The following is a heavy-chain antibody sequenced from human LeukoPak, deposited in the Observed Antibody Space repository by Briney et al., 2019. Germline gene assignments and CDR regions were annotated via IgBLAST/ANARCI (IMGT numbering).Heavy chain of an antibody. CDR2: INPNSGGT. CDR3: ARGVNSSPGNWFDP. J-gene: IGHJ5*02. D-gene: IGHD3-10*01. CDR1: GYTFTGYY. Sequence: GASVKVSYKASGYTFTGYYMHWVRQAPGQGLEWMGWINPNSGGTNYAQKFQGWVTMTRDTSISTAYMELGSVRSEDTAIYYCARGVNSSPGNWFDPWGQGTLVTVSS. V-gene: IGHV1-2*04.